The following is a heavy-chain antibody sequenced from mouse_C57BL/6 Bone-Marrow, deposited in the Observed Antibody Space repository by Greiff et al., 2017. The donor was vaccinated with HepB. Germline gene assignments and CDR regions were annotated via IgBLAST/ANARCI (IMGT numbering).Heavy chain of an antibody. CDR3: TRSRGRITTVVATRGFAY. CDR2: INPGNSDT. J-gene: IGHJ3*01. CDR1: GYTFTSYW. V-gene: IGHV1-5*01. Sequence: VQLQQSGTVLVRPGASVKMSCKTSGYTFTSYWMHWVKQRPGQGLEWIGAINPGNSDTSYNQKFKGKAKLTAVKSASTAYMELSSLTNEDSAVYYCTRSRGRITTVVATRGFAYWGRGTLITVTA. D-gene: IGHD1-1*01.